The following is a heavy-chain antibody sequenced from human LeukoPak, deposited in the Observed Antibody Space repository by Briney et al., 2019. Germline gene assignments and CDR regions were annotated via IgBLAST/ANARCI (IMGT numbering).Heavy chain of an antibody. Sequence: GGSLRLSCSASGFTFSDYWMMWVRQAPGKGLEWVGNIRQDDSEKNYVDSVKGRFTISRDNAKFSLYLQMNSLRAEDTAVYYCATDRKVGTWDPRFNYWGQGTLVTVSS. CDR1: GFTFSDYW. CDR2: IRQDDSEK. J-gene: IGHJ4*02. V-gene: IGHV3-7*01. D-gene: IGHD4-23*01. CDR3: ATDRKVGTWDPRFNY.